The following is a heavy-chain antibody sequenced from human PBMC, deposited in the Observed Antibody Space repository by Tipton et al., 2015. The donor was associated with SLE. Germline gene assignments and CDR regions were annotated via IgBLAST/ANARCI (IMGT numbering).Heavy chain of an antibody. V-gene: IGHV4-34*12. CDR1: GESFNGYF. CDR2: IIHSGVT. Sequence: GLVKPSQTLSLTCAVYGESFNGYFWTWIRQPPGKGLEWIAEIIHSGVTNYNPSLKSRVTISLDTSKNQFSLKLNSVTAADTAVYYCASAISGSYYVRDAFDIWGQGTMVTVSS. D-gene: IGHD1-26*01. J-gene: IGHJ3*02. CDR3: ASAISGSYYVRDAFDI.